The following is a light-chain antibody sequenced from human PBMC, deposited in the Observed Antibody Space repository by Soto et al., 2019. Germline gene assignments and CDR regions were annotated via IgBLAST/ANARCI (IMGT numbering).Light chain of an antibody. CDR2: SNN. CDR1: SSNIGSNS. CDR3: AAWDDSLNGPL. J-gene: IGLJ3*02. V-gene: IGLV1-44*01. Sequence: QSVLTQPPSASATPGQRVTISCSGSSSNIGSNSVNWYQQLPGTAPKLLIYSNNQRPSGVPDRFSGSKSGTSASLAVSGLQSEDEADYYCAAWDDSLNGPLFGGGTKLTVL.